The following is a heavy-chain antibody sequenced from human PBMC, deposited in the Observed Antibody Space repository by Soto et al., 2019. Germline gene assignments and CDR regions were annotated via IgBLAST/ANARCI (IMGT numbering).Heavy chain of an antibody. D-gene: IGHD5-12*01. CDR3: ARDLGYSGYDSAY. CDR1: GGTFSSYA. Sequence: SVKVSCKASGGTFSSYAISWVRQAPGQGLEWMGGIIPIFGTANYAQKFQGRVTITADESTSTAYMELSSLRSEDTAVYYCARDLGYSGYDSAYWGQGTLVTVSS. CDR2: IIPIFGTA. J-gene: IGHJ4*02. V-gene: IGHV1-69*13.